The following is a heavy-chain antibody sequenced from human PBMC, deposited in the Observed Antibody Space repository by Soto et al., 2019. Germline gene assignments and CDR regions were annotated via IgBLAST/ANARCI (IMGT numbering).Heavy chain of an antibody. V-gene: IGHV2-5*02. D-gene: IGHD1-26*01. CDR2: IYWDDEK. CDR1: GFSISTSRVG. Sequence: QITLKESGPMLVKPTQTLTLTCTFSGFSISTSRVGVGWVRQPQGKALEWLAIIYWDDEKRYSPSLKSRHTITNDTSKNQVVLTRTKMDPGDTATYYCARRIDAFDYWGQGPLVTVSS. CDR3: ARRIDAFDY. J-gene: IGHJ4*02.